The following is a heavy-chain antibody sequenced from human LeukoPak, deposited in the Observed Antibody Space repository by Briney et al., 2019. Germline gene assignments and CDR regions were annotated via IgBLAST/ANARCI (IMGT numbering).Heavy chain of an antibody. Sequence: GGSLRLSCAASGFTFSNYWMHWVRQAPGKGLVWVSRINSDGSSTSYADSVKGRFTISRDNAKNTLYLQMNSLRAEDTAVYYCARGVAARRGGFPNWFDPWGQGTLVTVSS. CDR2: INSDGSST. CDR1: GFTFSNYW. V-gene: IGHV3-74*01. CDR3: ARGVAARRGGFPNWFDP. J-gene: IGHJ5*02. D-gene: IGHD6-6*01.